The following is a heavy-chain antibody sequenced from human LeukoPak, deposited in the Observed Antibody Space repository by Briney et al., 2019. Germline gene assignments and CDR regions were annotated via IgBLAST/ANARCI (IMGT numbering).Heavy chain of an antibody. CDR3: ARLSTYYDFWSGYLNWFDP. D-gene: IGHD3-3*01. CDR2: IYTSGST. V-gene: IGHV4-61*02. J-gene: IGHJ5*02. Sequence: PSETLSLTCTVSGGSISSGSYYWSWIRQPAGKGLEWIGRIYTSGSTNYNPSLKSRVTISVDTSKNQFSLKLSSVTAADTAVYYCARLSTYYDFWSGYLNWFDPWGQGTLVTVSS. CDR1: GGSISSGSYY.